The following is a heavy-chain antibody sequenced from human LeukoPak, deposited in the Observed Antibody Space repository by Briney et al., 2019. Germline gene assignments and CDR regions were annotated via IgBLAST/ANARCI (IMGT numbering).Heavy chain of an antibody. CDR2: INPNSGGT. J-gene: IGHJ6*02. V-gene: IGHV1-2*02. CDR3: ARGYSTTYYYYYGMDV. CDR1: GYTFTGYY. Sequence: ASVKVSCKASGYTFTGYYMHWVRQAPGQGLEWMGWINPNSGGTSYAQKFQGRVTMTRDTSTSTVYMELSSLRSEDTAVYYCARGYSTTYYYYYGMDVWGQGTTVTVSS. D-gene: IGHD6-13*01.